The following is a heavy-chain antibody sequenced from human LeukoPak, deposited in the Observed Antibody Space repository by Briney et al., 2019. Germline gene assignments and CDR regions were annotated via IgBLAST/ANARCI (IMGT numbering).Heavy chain of an antibody. Sequence: GGSLRLSCVVSGFTFSSYWMSWVRQAPGKGLEWVANIRQDGSEKFYVDSVKGRFTISRDNAKNSLSLQMDNLRAEDTAVYYCAGPRGKWEPIDLWGQGTLVTVSS. V-gene: IGHV3-7*01. CDR1: GFTFSSYW. CDR3: AGPRGKWEPIDL. D-gene: IGHD1-26*01. J-gene: IGHJ5*02. CDR2: IRQDGSEK.